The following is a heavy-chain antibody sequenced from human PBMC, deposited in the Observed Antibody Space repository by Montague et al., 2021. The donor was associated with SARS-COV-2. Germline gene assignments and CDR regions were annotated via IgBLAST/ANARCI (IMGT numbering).Heavy chain of an antibody. Sequence: SLRLSCAASGFTVSSNYMSWVRQAPGKGLEWVSVIYSGGSTYYADSVKGRFTISRDNSKNTLYLQMNSLRAEDTAVYYCARDRRIVGALYYYYGMDVWGQGTTLTVSS. D-gene: IGHD1-26*01. CDR3: ARDRRIVGALYYYYGMDV. V-gene: IGHV3-53*01. J-gene: IGHJ6*02. CDR2: IYSGGST. CDR1: GFTVSSNY.